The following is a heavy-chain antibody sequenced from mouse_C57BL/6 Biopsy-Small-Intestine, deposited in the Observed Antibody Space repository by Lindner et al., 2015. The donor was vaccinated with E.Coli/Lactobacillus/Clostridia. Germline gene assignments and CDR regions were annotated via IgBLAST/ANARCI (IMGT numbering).Heavy chain of an antibody. J-gene: IGHJ3*01. V-gene: IGHV1-80*01. CDR3: ARHYAEGFAY. Sequence: VQLQESGAELVKPGASVKISCKASGYALSNYWMNWVKQRPGKGLEWIGQIFPGDGNTNYNGKFKGKATLTADKSSSTAYMQLSSLTSEDSAVYYCARHYAEGFAYWGQGTLVTVSA. D-gene: IGHD1-1*01. CDR2: IFPGDGNT. CDR1: GYALSNYW.